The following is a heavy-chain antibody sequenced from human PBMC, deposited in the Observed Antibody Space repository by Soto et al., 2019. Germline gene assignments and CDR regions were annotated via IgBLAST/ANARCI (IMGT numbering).Heavy chain of an antibody. D-gene: IGHD3-3*01. V-gene: IGHV4-59*01. J-gene: IGHJ4*02. CDR2: IYYSGST. Sequence: SETLSLTCIVSGDSISSYYWSWIRQPPGKRLEWIGYIYYSGSTNYNPSLKSRVAISVDTSKNQFSLRLSSVTAADTAVYYCARSYYDFWSGYPFDYWGQGTLVTVSS. CDR1: GDSISSYY. CDR3: ARSYYDFWSGYPFDY.